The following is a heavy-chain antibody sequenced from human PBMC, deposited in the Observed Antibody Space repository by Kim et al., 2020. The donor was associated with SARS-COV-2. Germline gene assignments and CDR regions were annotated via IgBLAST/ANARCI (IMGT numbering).Heavy chain of an antibody. D-gene: IGHD6-13*01. J-gene: IGHJ5*02. V-gene: IGHV4-34*01. Sequence: KSRVTISVDTSKNQFSLKLSSVTAAATAVYYCARGAGIAAAGTAQGWFDPWGQGTLVTVSS. CDR3: ARGAGIAAAGTAQGWFDP.